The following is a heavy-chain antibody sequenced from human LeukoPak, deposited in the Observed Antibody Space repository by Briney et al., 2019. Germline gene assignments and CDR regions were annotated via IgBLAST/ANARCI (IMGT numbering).Heavy chain of an antibody. V-gene: IGHV3-23*01. CDR1: GFTFSNSA. CDR2: IIGGGTS. J-gene: IGHJ1*01. D-gene: IGHD5-24*01. Sequence: GGSLRLSCAVSGFTFSNSAMTWVRQAPGKGLEWVSIIIGGGTSYYADPVKGRFTISTDNSKNTLYLQMNSLRADDTAVYYCATAFQFSFQHWGQGTLVAVSS. CDR3: ATAFQFSFQH.